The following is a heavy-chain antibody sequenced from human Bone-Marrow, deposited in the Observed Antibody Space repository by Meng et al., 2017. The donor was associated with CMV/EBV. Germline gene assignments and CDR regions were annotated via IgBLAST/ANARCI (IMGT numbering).Heavy chain of an antibody. CDR3: ARADNYNFDY. CDR1: GYSFSGYY. D-gene: IGHD1-20*01. Sequence: ASVKVSCKGSGYSFSGYYMHWVRQAPGQGLEWMGWINPNSGGTNSAQKFQGRVTMTRDTSISTAYMELRRLRSDDTAVYYCARADNYNFDYWGQGTLVTVSS. J-gene: IGHJ4*02. V-gene: IGHV1-2*02. CDR2: INPNSGGT.